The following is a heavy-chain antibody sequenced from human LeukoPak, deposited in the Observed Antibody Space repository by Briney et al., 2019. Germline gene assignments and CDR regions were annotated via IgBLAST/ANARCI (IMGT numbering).Heavy chain of an antibody. Sequence: GGSLRLSCAASGFTFSNAWMNWVRQAPGKGLEWVSYISSSSSYTNYADSVKGRFTISRDNAKNSLYLQMNSLRAEDTAVYYCARDLVGATSGWFDPWGQGTLVTVSS. D-gene: IGHD1-26*01. CDR3: ARDLVGATSGWFDP. J-gene: IGHJ5*02. V-gene: IGHV3-11*05. CDR1: GFTFSNAW. CDR2: ISSSSSYT.